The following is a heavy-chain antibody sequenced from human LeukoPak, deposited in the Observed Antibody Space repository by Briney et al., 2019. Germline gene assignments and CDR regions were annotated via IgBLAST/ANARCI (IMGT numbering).Heavy chain of an antibody. Sequence: GGSLRLSCAGSGFTFSSYYMIWVRQAPGKGLEWVSYISRSSSTIYYADSVKGRFTISRDNAKDSLYLQMNSLRDEDTAVYYCARDQFYAFDIWGQGTMVTVSS. CDR2: ISRSSSTI. J-gene: IGHJ3*02. CDR1: GFTFSSYY. CDR3: ARDQFYAFDI. V-gene: IGHV3-48*02.